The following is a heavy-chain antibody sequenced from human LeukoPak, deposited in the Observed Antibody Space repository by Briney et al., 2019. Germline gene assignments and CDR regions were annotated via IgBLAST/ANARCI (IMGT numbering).Heavy chain of an antibody. CDR3: ARDEAAYYYDSSGYYYF. D-gene: IGHD3-22*01. CDR1: GLTFSSYW. Sequence: PGGSLRLSCAASGLTFSSYWMSWVRQAPGKGLEWVANIKQDGSEKYYVDSVKGRFTISRGNAKNSLYLQMNSLRAEDTAVYYCARDEAAYYYDSSGYYYFWGQGTLVTVSS. V-gene: IGHV3-7*01. J-gene: IGHJ4*02. CDR2: IKQDGSEK.